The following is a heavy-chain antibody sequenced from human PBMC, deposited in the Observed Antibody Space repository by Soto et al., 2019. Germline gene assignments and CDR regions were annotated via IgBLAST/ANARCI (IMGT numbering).Heavy chain of an antibody. J-gene: IGHJ4*02. CDR1: GFTFNAYT. Sequence: PGGSLRLSCAASGFTFNAYTMHWVRQAPGKGLEWVSLISWDGGITYYGDSVKGRFTVSRDNRDNSLYLQMTSLRSDDTAFYYCAKDSYDILTGQKRYFDSWGQGTMVTVYS. V-gene: IGHV3-43*01. CDR2: ISWDGGIT. D-gene: IGHD3-9*01. CDR3: AKDSYDILTGQKRYFDS.